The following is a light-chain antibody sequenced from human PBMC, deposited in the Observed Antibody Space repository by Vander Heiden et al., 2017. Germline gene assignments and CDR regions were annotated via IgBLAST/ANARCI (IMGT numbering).Light chain of an antibody. CDR1: QSFLHSHGYNY. V-gene: IGKV2-28*01. CDR2: LGF. Sequence: DIGMTQSTLPLPVTPGEPASISCRSSQSFLHSHGYNYLDCYLQKPGQSPQPLIQLGFNRASGVPDRFSGSGSGTDFTLKISSVEAEDVGVYSCRQALQTGRAFGHGTKVDIK. CDR3: RQALQTGRA. J-gene: IGKJ3*01.